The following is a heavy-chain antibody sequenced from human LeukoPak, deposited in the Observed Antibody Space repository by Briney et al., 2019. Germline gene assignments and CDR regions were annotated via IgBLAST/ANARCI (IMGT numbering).Heavy chain of an antibody. CDR2: ISGSGGGT. J-gene: IGHJ1*01. CDR3: ARDAPYYYDSGGYNDGYFQH. V-gene: IGHV3-23*01. Sequence: PGGSLRLSCAASGFTFSSYAMSWVRQAPGKGLEWISTISGSGGGTYYADSVKGRFTISRDNSKNTLSLQMNSLRAEDTAVYYCARDAPYYYDSGGYNDGYFQHWGQGTLVTVSS. D-gene: IGHD3-22*01. CDR1: GFTFSSYA.